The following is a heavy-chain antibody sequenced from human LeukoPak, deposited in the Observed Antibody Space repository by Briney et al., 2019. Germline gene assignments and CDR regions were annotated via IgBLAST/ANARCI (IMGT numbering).Heavy chain of an antibody. D-gene: IGHD5-12*01. CDR1: GGTFSSYA. CDR2: ITPILGIA. CDR3: ARGAGGGYDPLFDY. J-gene: IGHJ4*02. V-gene: IGHV1-69*04. Sequence: SVKVSCKASGGTFSSYAISWVRQAPGQGLEWMGRITPILGIANYAQKFQGRVTITADKSTSTAYMGLSSLRSEDTAVYYCARGAGGGYDPLFDYWGQGTLVTVSS.